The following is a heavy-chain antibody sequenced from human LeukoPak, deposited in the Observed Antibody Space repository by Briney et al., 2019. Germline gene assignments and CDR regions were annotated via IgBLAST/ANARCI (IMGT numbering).Heavy chain of an antibody. CDR2: INHSGST. J-gene: IGHJ5*02. Sequence: SETLSLTCAVYCGSFSGYCWSWIRQPPGKGLEWIGEINHSGSTNYNPSLKSRVTISVDTSKNQFSLKLSSVTAADTAVYYCARGRSWITIFGVVTLYNWFDPWGQGTLVTVSS. V-gene: IGHV4-34*01. CDR1: CGSFSGYC. CDR3: ARGRSWITIFGVVTLYNWFDP. D-gene: IGHD3-3*01.